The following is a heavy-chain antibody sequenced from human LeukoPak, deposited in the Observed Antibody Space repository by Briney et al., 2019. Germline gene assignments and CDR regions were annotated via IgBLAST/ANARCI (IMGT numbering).Heavy chain of an antibody. V-gene: IGHV3-21*01. CDR1: GFTFSSYS. CDR3: ARDFRREIWEVSGYFDY. J-gene: IGHJ4*02. Sequence: PGGSLRLSCAASGFTFSSYSMNWVRQAPGKGLEWVSSISSSSSYIYYADSVKGRFTISRDNAKNSLYLQMNSLRAEDTAVYYCARDFRREIWEVSGYFDYWGQGTLVTVSS. D-gene: IGHD3-16*01. CDR2: ISSSSSYI.